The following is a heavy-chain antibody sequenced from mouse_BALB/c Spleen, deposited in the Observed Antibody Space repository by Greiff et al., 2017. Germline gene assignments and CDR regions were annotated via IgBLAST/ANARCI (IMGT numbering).Heavy chain of an antibody. J-gene: IGHJ4*01. CDR1: GFTFSSFG. CDR2: ISSGSSTI. Sequence: EVKLVESGGGLVQPGGSRKLSCAASGFTFSSFGMHWVRQAPEKGLEWVAYISSGSSTIYYADTVKGRFTISRDNPKNTLFLQMTSLRSEDTAMYYCARRTHYYAMDYWGQGTSVTVSS. CDR3: ARRTHYYAMDY. D-gene: IGHD5-1*01. V-gene: IGHV5-17*02.